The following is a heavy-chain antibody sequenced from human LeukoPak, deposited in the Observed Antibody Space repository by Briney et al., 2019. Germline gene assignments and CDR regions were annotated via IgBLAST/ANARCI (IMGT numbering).Heavy chain of an antibody. J-gene: IGHJ4*02. V-gene: IGHV3-48*04. CDR1: GFIFSSYS. D-gene: IGHD2-2*01. CDR3: ARDLGYCSSTSCEYYFDY. CDR2: ISSSSSTI. Sequence: GGSLRLSCAASGFIFSSYSMNWVRQAPGKGLEWVSYISSSSSTIYYADSVKGRFTISRDNAKNSLYLQMNSLRAEDTAVYYCARDLGYCSSTSCEYYFDYWGQGTLVTVSS.